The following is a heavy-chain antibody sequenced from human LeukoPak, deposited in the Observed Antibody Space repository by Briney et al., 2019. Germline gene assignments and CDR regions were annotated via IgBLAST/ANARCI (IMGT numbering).Heavy chain of an antibody. D-gene: IGHD3-16*01. CDR1: GGSISSYY. J-gene: IGHJ4*02. V-gene: IGHV4-59*08. Sequence: KPSETLSLTCNVSGGSISSYYWSGIRQPPGKGLEWIGYIHYSGSTNYNPSLKSRVTTSVDTSKNQFSLKLSSVTAADTAVYYCACLEGDYWGQGTLVTVSS. CDR2: IHYSGST. CDR3: ACLEGDY.